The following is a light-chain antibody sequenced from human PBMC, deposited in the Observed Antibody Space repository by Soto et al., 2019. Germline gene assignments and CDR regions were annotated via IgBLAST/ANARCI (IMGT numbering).Light chain of an antibody. CDR3: AAWDDSLNGLYV. V-gene: IGLV1-44*01. Sequence: QSVLTQPPSASGTPGQRVTISCSGSSSNIGSNTVNWYQQLPGTAPKLLIYSNNQRPSGVPDRFSGPKSGTSASLAISGLQSEDEADYYCAAWDDSLNGLYVFGTGTKATVL. J-gene: IGLJ1*01. CDR2: SNN. CDR1: SSNIGSNT.